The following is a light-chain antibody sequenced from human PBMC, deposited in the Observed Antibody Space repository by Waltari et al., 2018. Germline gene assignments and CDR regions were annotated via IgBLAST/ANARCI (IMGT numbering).Light chain of an antibody. J-gene: IGLJ1*01. V-gene: IGLV2-8*01. CDR3: SSYAGNNNFV. CDR2: GVT. Sequence: QSALTQPPSASGSPGQSVTISCTGTSRDIGYYNYVSWYQQHPGKAPKLMIYGVTDRPSGFPDRFSGSKPGNPSSLTVSGLQAEDEADYFCSSYAGNNNFVFGTGTKVTVL. CDR1: SRDIGYYNY.